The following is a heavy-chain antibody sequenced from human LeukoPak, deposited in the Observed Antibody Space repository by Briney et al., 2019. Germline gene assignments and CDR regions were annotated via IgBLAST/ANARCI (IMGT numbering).Heavy chain of an antibody. CDR3: ATDASGITHHAMDV. Sequence: GGSLRLSCAASGFTFSSYGMHWVRQAPGKGLQWVPLISTDGSKTYYADSLKGRFTISRDNSKNALNLQMNSLITEDTAVYYCATDASGITHHAMDVWGQGTTVTVSS. D-gene: IGHD3-10*01. CDR2: ISTDGSKT. CDR1: GFTFSSYG. V-gene: IGHV3-30*03. J-gene: IGHJ6*02.